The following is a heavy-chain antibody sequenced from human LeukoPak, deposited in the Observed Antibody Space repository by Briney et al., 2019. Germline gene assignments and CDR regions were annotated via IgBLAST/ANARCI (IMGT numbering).Heavy chain of an antibody. D-gene: IGHD6-19*01. CDR2: VHHGGAS. CDR3: ASHVTVLGTRGFDF. J-gene: IGHJ4*02. V-gene: IGHV4-4*02. CDR1: GDXITSHSC. Sequence: SETLSLTCAVSGDXITSHSCWSWVRQPPGKVLEWIGEVHHGGASNYDPSLESRVTISVDKSKNRFSLNLRSVTAADTATYYCASHVTVLGTRGFDFWGRGTLVTVS.